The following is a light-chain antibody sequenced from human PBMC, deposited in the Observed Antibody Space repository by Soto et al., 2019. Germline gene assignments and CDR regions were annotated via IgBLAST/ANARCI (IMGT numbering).Light chain of an antibody. J-gene: IGKJ2*01. CDR2: GAS. CDR1: QSVSSSY. V-gene: IGKV3-20*01. Sequence: EIVLTQSPGTLSLSPGERATLSFRASQSVSSSYLVWYQQKPGQAPRLLIYGASSKATGIPDRFSGSGSGTDFTLTISRLEPEDFAVYYCQQYGSSPYTFGQGTKLEIK. CDR3: QQYGSSPYT.